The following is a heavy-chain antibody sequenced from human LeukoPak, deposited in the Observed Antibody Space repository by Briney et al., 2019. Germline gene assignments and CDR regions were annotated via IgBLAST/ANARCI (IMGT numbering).Heavy chain of an antibody. V-gene: IGHV4-59*01. CDR3: AKYGQYNFDY. J-gene: IGHJ4*02. Sequence: SETLSLTCTVSGVSICSSYWSWIRQPPGKGLEWIGFIHYTGNTNHNPSLKNRVTISVDTSKNQFSLKLSSVTAADTAIYYCAKYGQYNFDYWGQGTLVTVSS. D-gene: IGHD2/OR15-2a*01. CDR1: GVSICSSY. CDR2: IHYTGNT.